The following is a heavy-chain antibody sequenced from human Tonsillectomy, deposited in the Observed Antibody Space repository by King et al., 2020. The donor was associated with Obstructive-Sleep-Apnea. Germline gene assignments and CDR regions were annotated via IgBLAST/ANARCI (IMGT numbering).Heavy chain of an antibody. Sequence: VQLVESGGGLVQPGGSLRLSCSASGFTFSDFAMHWVRQLPGGGLEYVSALSPDGRSTFYADSVKGRFTISRDNSRNTLSLQMTGLKPEDTSLYYCVKDCDPRPHSAAATYYFDNWGQGTLVTVSS. V-gene: IGHV3-64D*06. CDR3: VKDCDPRPHSAAATYYFDN. CDR2: LSPDGRST. D-gene: IGHD6-13*01. CDR1: GFTFSDFA. J-gene: IGHJ4*02.